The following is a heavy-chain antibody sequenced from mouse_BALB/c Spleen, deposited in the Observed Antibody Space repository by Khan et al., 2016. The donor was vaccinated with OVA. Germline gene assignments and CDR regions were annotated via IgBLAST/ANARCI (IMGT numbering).Heavy chain of an antibody. CDR2: INPYNDYH. Sequence: MQLKESGPELVKPGASVKMSCKASGYTFTSYDLHWVKQKPGQGLEWIGYINPYNDYHKINEKFKGKVPLTSDKSSSTAYMQLSSLTSEDSAFYYCARVVLGLQTWFAYWGQGPLVTVSA. CDR3: ARVVLGLQTWFAY. D-gene: IGHD3-1*01. V-gene: IGHV1S136*01. CDR1: GYTFTSYD. J-gene: IGHJ3*01.